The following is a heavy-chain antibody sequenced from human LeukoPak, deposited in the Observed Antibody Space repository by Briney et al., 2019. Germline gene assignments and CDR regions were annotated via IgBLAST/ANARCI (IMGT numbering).Heavy chain of an antibody. Sequence: GGSLRLSCAASGLIFTNYAMSWVRQAPGKGLEWVSGVSGSGDNTYYADSVKGRFTISRDNSKNTLYLQMYSLRAEDTAVYYCAKGSGSLSSYYYYMDVWGKGTTVTVSS. CDR1: GLIFTNYA. CDR3: AKGSGSLSSYYYYMDV. V-gene: IGHV3-23*01. D-gene: IGHD1-26*01. CDR2: VSGSGDNT. J-gene: IGHJ6*03.